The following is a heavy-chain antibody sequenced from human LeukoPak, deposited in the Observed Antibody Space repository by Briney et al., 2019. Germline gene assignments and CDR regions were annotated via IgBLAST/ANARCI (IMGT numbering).Heavy chain of an antibody. V-gene: IGHV3-33*01. CDR3: AREGYSGYDHVGDAFDI. Sequence: GGSLRLSCAASGFTFSSYGMHWVRQAPGKGLEWVAVIWYDGSNKCYADSVKGRFTISRDNSKNTLYLQMNSLRAEDTAVYYCAREGYSGYDHVGDAFDIWGQGTMVTVSS. CDR1: GFTFSSYG. D-gene: IGHD5-12*01. J-gene: IGHJ3*02. CDR2: IWYDGSNK.